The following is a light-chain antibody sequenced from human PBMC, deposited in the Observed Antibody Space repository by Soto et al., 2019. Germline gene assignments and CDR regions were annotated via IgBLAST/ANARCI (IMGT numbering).Light chain of an antibody. CDR1: QSVSSY. Sequence: EIVLTQSPATLSLSPGERATLSCRASQSVSSYLAWYQQKPGQAPGLLIYDASNRATGIPARFSGSGSGTDFTLTITILKPEDDEVYYCQQRRNWPPLFTFGRGTKVDIK. CDR3: QQRRNWPPLFT. J-gene: IGKJ3*01. CDR2: DAS. V-gene: IGKV3-11*01.